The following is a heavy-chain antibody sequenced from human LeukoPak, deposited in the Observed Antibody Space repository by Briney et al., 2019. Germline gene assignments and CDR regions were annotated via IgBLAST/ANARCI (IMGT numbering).Heavy chain of an antibody. CDR2: ITYSGDTT. CDR3: AKDVRFLEWLGAFDI. CDR1: GFTFSSFG. Sequence: HPGGSLRLSCAASGFTFSSFGMSWVRQAPGKGLEWVSAITYSGDTTYYTDSVKGRFTISRDSSKNTLYLQMNSLRAEDTAVYYCAKDVRFLEWLGAFDIWGQGTMVTVSA. D-gene: IGHD3-3*01. V-gene: IGHV3-23*01. J-gene: IGHJ3*02.